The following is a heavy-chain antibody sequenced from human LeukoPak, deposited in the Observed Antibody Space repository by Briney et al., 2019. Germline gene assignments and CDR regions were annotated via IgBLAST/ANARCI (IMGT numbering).Heavy chain of an antibody. V-gene: IGHV3-7*01. CDR2: IKQDGSEK. Sequence: GGSLRLSCAASGFTFSSYWMSWVRQAPGKGLEWVANIKQDGSEKYYVDSVKGRFTISRDNAKNLLYLQMNSLRAEDTAVYYCARDHYDYSNWFDPWGQGTLVTVSS. J-gene: IGHJ5*02. D-gene: IGHD4-11*01. CDR3: ARDHYDYSNWFDP. CDR1: GFTFSSYW.